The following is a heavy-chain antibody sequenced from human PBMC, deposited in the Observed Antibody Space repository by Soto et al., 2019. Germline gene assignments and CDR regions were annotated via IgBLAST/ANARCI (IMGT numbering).Heavy chain of an antibody. CDR2: IKCDGSEK. J-gene: IGHJ5*02. D-gene: IGHD6-13*01. V-gene: IGHV3-7*03. CDR1: GFTFSSSW. Sequence: GGSLRLSCAASGFTFSSSWMHWVCQAPEKGQEWVADIKCDGSEKYYVDSVKGRLTISRDNAKNSLYLQVNSLRAEDMTVYYCVRPSCWRVGQQLVHNYWFDPWGQGTLVTVSS. CDR3: VRPSCWRVGQQLVHNYWFDP.